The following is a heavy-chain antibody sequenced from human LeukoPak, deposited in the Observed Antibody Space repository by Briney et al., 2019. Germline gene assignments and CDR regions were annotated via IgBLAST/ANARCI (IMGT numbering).Heavy chain of an antibody. Sequence: ASVKVSCKASGYTFSGYYLHWVRQAPGQGHEWMGWINPSSGDTNYEQKFQGRVTMTRDTSISTAYMELSRLRSDDTAVYYCARERRGAGRRFDYWGQGTLVTVSS. CDR3: ARERRGAGRRFDY. V-gene: IGHV1-2*02. CDR2: INPSSGDT. J-gene: IGHJ4*02. CDR1: GYTFSGYY. D-gene: IGHD6-13*01.